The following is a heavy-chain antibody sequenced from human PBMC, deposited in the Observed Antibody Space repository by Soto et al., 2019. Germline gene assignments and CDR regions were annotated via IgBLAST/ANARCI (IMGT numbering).Heavy chain of an antibody. J-gene: IGHJ4*02. CDR2: MNPNSGNT. CDR1: GYTFTSYD. D-gene: IGHD6-19*01. Sequence: ASVKVSCKASGYTFTSYDINWVRQATGQGLEWMGWMNPNSGNTGYAQKFQGRVTMTRDTSTSTVYMELSSLRSEDTAVYYCAREEPPVAGIFLVYWGQGTLVTVSS. V-gene: IGHV1-8*01. CDR3: AREEPPVAGIFLVY.